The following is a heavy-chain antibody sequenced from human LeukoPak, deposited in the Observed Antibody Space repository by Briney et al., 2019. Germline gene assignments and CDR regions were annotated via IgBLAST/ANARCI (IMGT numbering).Heavy chain of an antibody. V-gene: IGHV1-8*03. Sequence: GASVKVSCKASGYTFTSYDINWVRQATGQGLEWMGWMNPNSGNTGYAQKFQGRVTITRNTSISTAYMELSSLRSEDTAVYYCASRGYDILTGYYEQGDYWGQGTLVTVSS. CDR1: GYTFTSYD. CDR2: MNPNSGNT. D-gene: IGHD3-9*01. J-gene: IGHJ4*02. CDR3: ASRGYDILTGYYEQGDY.